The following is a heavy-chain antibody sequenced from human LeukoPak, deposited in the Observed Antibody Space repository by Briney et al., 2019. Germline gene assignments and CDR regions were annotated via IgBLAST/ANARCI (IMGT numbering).Heavy chain of an antibody. CDR1: GFTFSSYA. J-gene: IGHJ4*02. D-gene: IGHD3-3*01. Sequence: GRSLRLSCAAAGFTFSSYAMHWVRQAPGKGLEWVAVISYDGSNKYYADSVKGRFTISRDNSKNTLYLQMNSLRAEDTAVYYCTGRFLEWLFPQIDYWGQGTLVTVSS. V-gene: IGHV3-30-3*01. CDR3: TGRFLEWLFPQIDY. CDR2: ISYDGSNK.